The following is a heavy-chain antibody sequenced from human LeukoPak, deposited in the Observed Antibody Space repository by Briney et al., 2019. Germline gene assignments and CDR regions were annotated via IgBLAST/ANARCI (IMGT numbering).Heavy chain of an antibody. D-gene: IGHD2-15*01. CDR2: INHSGST. CDR3: ARVRIVVVVAATRYYYYYYMDV. V-gene: IGHV4-34*01. CDR1: GGSITNYY. Sequence: SETLSLTCTVSGGSITNYYGSWIRQPPGKGLEWIGEINHSGSTNYNPSLKSRVTISVDTSKNQFSLKLSSVTAADTAVYYCARVRIVVVVAATRYYYYYYMDVWGKGTTVTVSS. J-gene: IGHJ6*03.